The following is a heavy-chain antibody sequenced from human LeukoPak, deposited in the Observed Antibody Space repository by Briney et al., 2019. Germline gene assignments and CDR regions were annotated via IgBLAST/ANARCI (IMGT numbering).Heavy chain of an antibody. Sequence: PGGSLRLSCAASGFTFSSYDMHWVRQSTGEGLVWVSTIATTGDAHYPGSVKGRFTISRDNAKNSLYLQMNSLRAEDTALYYCARYIVIIPTAKANDYWGQGTLVTVSS. CDR3: ARYIVIIPTAKANDY. D-gene: IGHD2-2*01. CDR1: GFTFSSYD. J-gene: IGHJ4*02. V-gene: IGHV3-13*01. CDR2: IATTGDA.